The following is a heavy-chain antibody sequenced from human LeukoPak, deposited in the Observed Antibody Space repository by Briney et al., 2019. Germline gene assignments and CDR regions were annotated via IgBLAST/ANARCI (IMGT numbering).Heavy chain of an antibody. V-gene: IGHV3-7*03. CDR1: GFIFSSYA. D-gene: IGHD2-8*01. J-gene: IGHJ4*02. CDR3: ARGGGLLVHAYGFFDY. Sequence: PGGSLRLSCAASGFIFSSYAMGWVRQAPGKGLEWVANIKQDGSEKYYVDSLKGRFTISRDNAKNSLYLQMSSLRAEDTAVYYCARGGGLLVHAYGFFDYWGQGTLVTMSS. CDR2: IKQDGSEK.